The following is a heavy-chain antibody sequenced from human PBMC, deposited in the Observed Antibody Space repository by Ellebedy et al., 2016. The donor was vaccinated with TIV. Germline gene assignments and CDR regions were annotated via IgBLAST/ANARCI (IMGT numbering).Heavy chain of an antibody. CDR3: ARISSGPYWHFDL. Sequence: MPSETLSLTCAVSGGSISGYFWSWIRQPPGKGLEWVGYIHFNGNTEYNPSLPSRVTISVDTSKNHFSLQLTSVTAADTAVYYCARISSGPYWHFDLWGRGTLVTVSS. J-gene: IGHJ2*01. V-gene: IGHV4-59*01. D-gene: IGHD6-19*01. CDR2: IHFNGNT. CDR1: GGSISGYF.